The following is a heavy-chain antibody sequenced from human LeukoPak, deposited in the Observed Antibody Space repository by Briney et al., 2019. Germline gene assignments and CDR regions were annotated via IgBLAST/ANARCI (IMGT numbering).Heavy chain of an antibody. CDR3: ARDSSGWYTLFDY. D-gene: IGHD6-19*01. J-gene: IGHJ4*02. Sequence: ASVKVSCKASGYTFTSYDINWVRQATGQGLEWMGWMNPNSGNTGYAQKFQGRVTMTRNTSISTAYMELSSLRSEDTAMYYCARDSSGWYTLFDYWGQGTLVTVSS. CDR1: GYTFTSYD. CDR2: MNPNSGNT. V-gene: IGHV1-8*01.